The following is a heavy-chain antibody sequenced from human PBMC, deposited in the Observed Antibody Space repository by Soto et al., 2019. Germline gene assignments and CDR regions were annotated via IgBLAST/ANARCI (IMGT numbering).Heavy chain of an antibody. V-gene: IGHV3-23*01. D-gene: IGHD6-25*01. Sequence: PGGSLRLSCAASGFTFSTHAMSWVREAPGKGLEWVSAISGSGGSTYYADSVKGRFTTSRDNSKNTLYLQMNSLRAEDTAVYYCAKSAASEDDYFYYGLDVWGQGTTVTVSS. CDR3: AKSAASEDDYFYYGLDV. J-gene: IGHJ6*02. CDR1: GFTFSTHA. CDR2: ISGSGGST.